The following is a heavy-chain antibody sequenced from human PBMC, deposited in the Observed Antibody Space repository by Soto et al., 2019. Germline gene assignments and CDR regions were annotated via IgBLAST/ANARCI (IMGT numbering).Heavy chain of an antibody. CDR2: ISGTGGT. CDR3: AKDRRGAYCSGGICYSPDY. J-gene: IGHJ4*02. D-gene: IGHD2-15*01. V-gene: IGHV3-23*01. Sequence: ESGGGLVQPGGSLRLSCAVSGFTFSSHVMSWVRQAPGKGLEWVSAISGTGGTYYADSVKGRFTISRDNSKNALYLQMNNLRDDDTAVYYCAKDRRGAYCSGGICYSPDYWGQGTLVIVSS. CDR1: GFTFSSHV.